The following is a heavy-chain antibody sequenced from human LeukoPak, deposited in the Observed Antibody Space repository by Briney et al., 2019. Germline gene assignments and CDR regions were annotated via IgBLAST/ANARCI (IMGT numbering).Heavy chain of an antibody. CDR3: TTVGYYDSSGYHGY. Sequence: GGSLRLSCAASGFTFSNAWMSWVRQAPGKGLEWVGRIKSKTDGGTTDYAAPAKGRFTISRDDSKNTLYLQMNSLKTEDTAVYYCTTVGYYDSSGYHGYWGQGTLVTVSS. CDR1: GFTFSNAW. D-gene: IGHD3-22*01. J-gene: IGHJ4*02. V-gene: IGHV3-15*01. CDR2: IKSKTDGGTT.